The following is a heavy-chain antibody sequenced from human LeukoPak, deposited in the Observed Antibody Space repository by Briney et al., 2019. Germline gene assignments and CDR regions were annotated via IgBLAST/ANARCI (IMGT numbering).Heavy chain of an antibody. CDR2: IYYSGST. CDR3: ARLHKAEARPEYFQH. Sequence: PSETLSLTCTVSGGSISSSSYYWGWIRQPPGKGLEWIGSIYYSGSTYYNPSLKSRVTISVDTSKNQFSLKLSSVTAADTAVYYCARLHKAEARPEYFQHWGQGTLVTVSS. V-gene: IGHV4-39*01. J-gene: IGHJ1*01. CDR1: GGSISSSSYY.